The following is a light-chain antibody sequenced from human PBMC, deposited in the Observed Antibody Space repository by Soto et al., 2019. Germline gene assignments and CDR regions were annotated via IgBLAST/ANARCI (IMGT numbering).Light chain of an antibody. J-gene: IGKJ1*01. Sequence: EIVMTQSPATLSLSPGERATLSCRASQSVSNNLAWYQQKPGQSPRLLIYGASTRPTGIPARFSGSGSGTEFTLTISSLQSEDFAVYYCQQYNNWPQTFGQGTKVEIK. CDR3: QQYNNWPQT. CDR1: QSVSNN. CDR2: GAS. V-gene: IGKV3D-15*01.